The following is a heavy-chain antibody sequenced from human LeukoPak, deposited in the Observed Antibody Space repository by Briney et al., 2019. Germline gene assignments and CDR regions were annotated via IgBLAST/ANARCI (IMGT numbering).Heavy chain of an antibody. Sequence: SETLSLTCTVSGGSINTYYWSWIRQPPGKGLEWIGYIYYSGTTNYNPSLKSRVTISVDTSNNQFSLKLSSVTAADTAVYYCARPSQDSSGYFDAFDIWGQGTMVTVSS. CDR2: IYYSGTT. CDR3: ARPSQDSSGYFDAFDI. V-gene: IGHV4-59*08. J-gene: IGHJ3*02. CDR1: GGSINTYY. D-gene: IGHD3-22*01.